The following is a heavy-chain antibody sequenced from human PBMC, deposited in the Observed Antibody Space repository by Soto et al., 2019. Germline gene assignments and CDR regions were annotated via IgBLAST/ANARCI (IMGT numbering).Heavy chain of an antibody. V-gene: IGHV3-30-3*01. Sequence: QVQLVESGGGVVQPGRSLRLSCAASGFTFSSYDMHWVRQAPGKGLEWVAVILYDGSNKYYADSVKGRFTISGDNSKNTLYLQRNSLIAEDTAVYYCARDRICPYVWGSYRYSGYFDYWGQGTLVTVSS. CDR2: ILYDGSNK. J-gene: IGHJ4*02. CDR3: ARDRICPYVWGSYRYSGYFDY. D-gene: IGHD3-16*02. CDR1: GFTFSSYD.